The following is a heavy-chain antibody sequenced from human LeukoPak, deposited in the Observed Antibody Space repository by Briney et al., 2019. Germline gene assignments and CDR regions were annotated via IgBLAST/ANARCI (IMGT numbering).Heavy chain of an antibody. D-gene: IGHD2-21*01. J-gene: IGHJ4*02. CDR3: AKDFRIGYSAHFDY. V-gene: IGHV3-23*01. CDR2: IYENGGTT. CDR1: GFTFRSHA. Sequence: HSGGSLRLSCVGSGFTFRSHAMNWVRQAPEKGLEFVSGIYENGGTTYYADSVKGRFSISRDNSKNTLYLQMDSLRGEDTAVYYCAKDFRIGYSAHFDYWGQGALVTVSS.